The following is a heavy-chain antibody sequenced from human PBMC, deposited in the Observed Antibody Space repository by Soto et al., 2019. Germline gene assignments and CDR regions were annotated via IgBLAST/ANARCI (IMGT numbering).Heavy chain of an antibody. CDR2: IYYSGST. Sequence: SETLSLTCTVSGGSVISGSYYWSWIRQPPGKGLEWIGYIYYSGSTNYNPSLKSRVTISVDTSKNQFSLKLSSVTAADTAVYYCARALYYYDSSGYTVFDNWFDPWGQGTLVTVSS. V-gene: IGHV4-61*01. J-gene: IGHJ5*02. D-gene: IGHD3-22*01. CDR3: ARALYYYDSSGYTVFDNWFDP. CDR1: GGSVISGSYY.